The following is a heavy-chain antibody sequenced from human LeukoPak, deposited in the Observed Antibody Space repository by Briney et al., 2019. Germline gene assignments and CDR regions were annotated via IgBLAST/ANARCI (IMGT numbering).Heavy chain of an antibody. D-gene: IGHD3-16*01. CDR1: GGSFSGYY. Sequence: KNSETLSLTCAVYGGSFSGYYWSWIRQPPGRGLEWIGEINHSGSTNYNPSLKSRVTISVDTSKNQFSLKLSSVTAADTAVYYCARPENTFLPGVFDYGGKGPLVTVSS. J-gene: IGHJ4*02. CDR3: ARPENTFLPGVFDY. V-gene: IGHV4-34*01. CDR2: INHSGST.